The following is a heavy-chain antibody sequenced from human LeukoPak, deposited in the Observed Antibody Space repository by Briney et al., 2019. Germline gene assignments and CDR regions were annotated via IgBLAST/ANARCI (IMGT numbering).Heavy chain of an antibody. CDR1: GYTFTSYD. Sequence: GASVKVSCKASGYTFTSYDINWVRQATGQGLEWMGWMNPNSGNTGYAQKFQGRVTMTRNTSISTAYMELSSLRSEDTAVYYCARLTYGYYDILTGYWSGGYYYYMDVWGKGTTVTISS. CDR2: MNPNSGNT. V-gene: IGHV1-8*01. D-gene: IGHD3-9*01. J-gene: IGHJ6*03. CDR3: ARLTYGYYDILTGYWSGGYYYYMDV.